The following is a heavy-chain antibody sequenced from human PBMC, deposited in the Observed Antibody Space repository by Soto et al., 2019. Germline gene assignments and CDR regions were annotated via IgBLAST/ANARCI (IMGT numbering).Heavy chain of an antibody. CDR3: AGGLLWFGYYYYGMDV. V-gene: IGHV4-39*01. J-gene: IGHJ6*02. Sequence: QLQLQESGPGLVKPSETLSLTCTVSGGSISSSSYYWGWIRQPPGKGLEWIGSIYYSGSTYYNPSLKSRVTISVDTSKNQFSLKLSSVTAADTAVYYCAGGLLWFGYYYYGMDVWGQGITVTVSS. CDR2: IYYSGST. D-gene: IGHD3-10*01. CDR1: GGSISSSSYY.